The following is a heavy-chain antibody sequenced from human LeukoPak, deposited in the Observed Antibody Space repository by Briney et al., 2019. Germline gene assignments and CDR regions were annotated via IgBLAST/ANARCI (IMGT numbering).Heavy chain of an antibody. CDR2: INPNSGGT. J-gene: IGHJ4*02. D-gene: IGHD2-2*01. CDR1: GYTFTGYY. Sequence: ASVKVSCKASGYTFTGYYMHRVRQAPGQGLEWMGWINPNSGGTNYAQKFQGRDTMTRDTSISTAYMELSRLRSDDTAVYYCAREEGVGCSSTSCYSGSIDYWGQGTLVTVSS. V-gene: IGHV1-2*02. CDR3: AREEGVGCSSTSCYSGSIDY.